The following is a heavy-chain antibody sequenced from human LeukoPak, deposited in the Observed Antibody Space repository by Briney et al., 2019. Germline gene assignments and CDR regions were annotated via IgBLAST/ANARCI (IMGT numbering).Heavy chain of an antibody. CDR2: INPSGGST. V-gene: IGHV1-46*01. D-gene: IGHD3-22*01. J-gene: IGHJ4*02. CDR1: GYTFTSYY. Sequence: ASVKVSCKASGYTFTSYYMHWVRQAPGQGLEWMGIINPSGGSTSYAQKFQGRVTMTRDTSTSTVYMELSSLRSEDTAVYYCARIYDSSGYYYEGFDYWDQGTLVTVSS. CDR3: ARIYDSSGYYYEGFDY.